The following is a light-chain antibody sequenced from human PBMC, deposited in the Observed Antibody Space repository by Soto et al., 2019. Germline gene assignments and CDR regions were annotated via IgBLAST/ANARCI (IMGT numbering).Light chain of an antibody. CDR3: HQYATSPFT. V-gene: IGKV3-20*01. J-gene: IGKJ2*01. Sequence: IVLTQSPGTVSLSPGERATLSCRASETIGRAYFAWYQHRPGRTPRLVLSGTSNRAAGIPDRFGGSGSGAHFTLTISGVEPEDSAVYYCHQYATSPFTFGQGTKLEI. CDR2: GTS. CDR1: ETIGRAY.